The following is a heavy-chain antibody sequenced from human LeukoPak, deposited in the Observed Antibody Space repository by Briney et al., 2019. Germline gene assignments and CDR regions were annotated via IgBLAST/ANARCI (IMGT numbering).Heavy chain of an antibody. Sequence: SDTLSLTCTLSGGSISSSRCYWGWIRPPPGKGLEWIGSIYYSGGADYTPSLRSRVTISVDASKKQFSLKLSSVTAADTAGYYGARHEGRGSGRRWFDPWGQGTLVTVSS. V-gene: IGHV4-39*01. D-gene: IGHD3-10*01. CDR2: IYYSGGA. CDR1: GGSISSSRCY. CDR3: ARHEGRGSGRRWFDP. J-gene: IGHJ5*02.